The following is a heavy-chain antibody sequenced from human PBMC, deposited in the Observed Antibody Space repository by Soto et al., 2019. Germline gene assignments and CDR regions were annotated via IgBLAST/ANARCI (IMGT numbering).Heavy chain of an antibody. J-gene: IGHJ4*02. D-gene: IGHD3-22*01. CDR1: GFTFSSYA. V-gene: IGHV3-23*01. CDR3: AKDYSHSYYYDSSGCLDY. Sequence: EGSLRLSCAASGFTFSSYAMSWVRQAPGKGLEWVSAISGSGGSTYYADSVKGRFTISRDNSKNTLYLQMNSLRAEDTAVYYCAKDYSHSYYYDSSGCLDYWGQGTLVTVSS. CDR2: ISGSGGST.